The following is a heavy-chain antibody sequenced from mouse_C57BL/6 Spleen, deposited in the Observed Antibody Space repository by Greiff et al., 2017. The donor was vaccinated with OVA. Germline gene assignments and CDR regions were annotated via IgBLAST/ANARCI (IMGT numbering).Heavy chain of an antibody. V-gene: IGHV1-66*01. CDR1: GYSFTSYY. J-gene: IGHJ1*03. CDR3: ARSSAGYFDV. Sequence: VKLQQSGPELVKPGASVKISCKASGYSFTSYYIHWVKQRPGQGLEWIGWIYPGSGNTKYNEKFKGKATLTADTSSSTAYMQLSSLTSEDSAVYYCARSSAGYFDVWGTGTTVTVSS. CDR2: IYPGSGNT.